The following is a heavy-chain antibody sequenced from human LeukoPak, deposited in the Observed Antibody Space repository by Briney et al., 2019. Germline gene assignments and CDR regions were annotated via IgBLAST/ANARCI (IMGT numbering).Heavy chain of an antibody. J-gene: IGHJ3*02. CDR1: GFTFSSYS. V-gene: IGHV3-21*01. D-gene: IGHD3-16*02. CDR2: ISSSSSYI. CDR3: ARDFHRYMYDSVTYYTAFDI. Sequence: GGSLRLSCAASGFTFSSYSMNWVRQAPGKGLEWVSSISSSSSYIYYADSVKGRFTISRDNSKNTLYLQMNSLRAEDTAVYYCARDFHRYMYDSVTYYTAFDIWGQGTMVTVSS.